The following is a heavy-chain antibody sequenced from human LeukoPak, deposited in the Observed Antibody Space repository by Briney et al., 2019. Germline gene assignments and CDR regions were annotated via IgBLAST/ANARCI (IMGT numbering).Heavy chain of an antibody. D-gene: IGHD6-19*01. Sequence: SETLSLTCTVSGGSISSGGYYWSWIRQHPGKGLEWIGYIYYSGSTYYNPSLKSRVTMSVDTSKNQFSLKLSSVTAADTAVYYCARGPLGAVAGTWGYFDYWGQGTLVTVSS. CDR3: ARGPLGAVAGTWGYFDY. CDR1: GGSISSGGYY. J-gene: IGHJ4*02. V-gene: IGHV4-31*03. CDR2: IYYSGST.